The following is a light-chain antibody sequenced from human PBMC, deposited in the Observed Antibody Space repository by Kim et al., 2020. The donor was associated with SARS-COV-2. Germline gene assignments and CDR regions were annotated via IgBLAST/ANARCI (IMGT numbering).Light chain of an antibody. V-gene: IGKV3-15*01. CDR2: GAS. CDR3: QQYNNWPGT. J-gene: IGKJ1*01. CDR1: QSVSSN. Sequence: VSPGQSATLSCRASQSVSSNLAWYQQKPGQAPRLLIYGASTRATGIPARFSGSGSGTEFTLTISSLQSEDFAVYYCQQYNNWPGTFGQGTKVDIK.